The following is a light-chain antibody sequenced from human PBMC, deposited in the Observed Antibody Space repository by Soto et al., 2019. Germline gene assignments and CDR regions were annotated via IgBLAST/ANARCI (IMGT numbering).Light chain of an antibody. V-gene: IGKV1-5*03. CDR2: QAS. CDR1: QSISVW. Sequence: DIQMTQSPSSLSASVGDRVTITCRASQSISVWLAWYQQKPGKAPNLLIYQASRLESGVPSRFSGGGSGTEFSLTISNLQPDDSATYYCQHYNSYSEAFGQGTKVDIK. J-gene: IGKJ1*01. CDR3: QHYNSYSEA.